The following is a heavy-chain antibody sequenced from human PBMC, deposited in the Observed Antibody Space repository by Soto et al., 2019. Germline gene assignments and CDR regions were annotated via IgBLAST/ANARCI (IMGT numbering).Heavy chain of an antibody. D-gene: IGHD3-16*01. CDR3: AKWAFWEGSAFDY. Sequence: EVQLLESGGGLVQPGGSLRLSCAASGFTFSSYAMSWVRLAPGKGLEWVSGFTGSGVTTYYADSVKGRFTISRDNSENTLYLQMNSLRADDTAVYYCAKWAFWEGSAFDYWGQGTLVTVSS. CDR1: GFTFSSYA. J-gene: IGHJ4*02. CDR2: FTGSGVTT. V-gene: IGHV3-23*01.